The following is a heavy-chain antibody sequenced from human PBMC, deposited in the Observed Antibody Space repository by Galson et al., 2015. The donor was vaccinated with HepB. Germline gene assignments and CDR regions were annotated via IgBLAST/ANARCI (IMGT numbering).Heavy chain of an antibody. CDR3: ARGYRGYGSGSSYYYYYYMDV. CDR1: GFTVSSNY. V-gene: IGHV3-66*01. Sequence: SLRLSCAASGFTVSSNYMSWVRQAPGKGLEWVSVIYSGGSTYYADSVKGRFTISRDNSKNTLYLQMNSLRAEDTAVYYCARGYRGYGSGSSYYYYYYMDVWGKGTTVTVSS. CDR2: IYSGGST. J-gene: IGHJ6*03. D-gene: IGHD3-10*01.